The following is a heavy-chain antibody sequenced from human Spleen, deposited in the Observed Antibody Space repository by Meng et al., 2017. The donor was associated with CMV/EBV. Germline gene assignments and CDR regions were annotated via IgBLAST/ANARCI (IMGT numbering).Heavy chain of an antibody. CDR2: ISWNSGSI. CDR3: AKVGLYCSSTSCYFDY. V-gene: IGHV3-9*01. CDR1: GFTFDDYA. Sequence: GGSLRLSCAASGFTFDDYAMHWVRQAPGKGLEWVSGISWNSGSIGYADSVKGRFTISRDNAKNSLYLQMNSLRAEDTALYYCAKVGLYCSSTSCYFDYWGQGTLVTVSS. D-gene: IGHD2-2*01. J-gene: IGHJ4*02.